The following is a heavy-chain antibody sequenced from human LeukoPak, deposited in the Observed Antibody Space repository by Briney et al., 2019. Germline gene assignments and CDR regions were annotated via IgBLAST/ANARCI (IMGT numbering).Heavy chain of an antibody. V-gene: IGHV1-69*05. CDR1: GGTFSSYA. CDR2: IIPIFGTA. J-gene: IGHJ6*03. CDR3: AVDDSSGYRRPGDYYYYYMDV. Sequence: SVKVSCKASGGTFSSYAISWVRQAPGQGLEWMGGIIPIFGTANYAQKFQGRVTITTDESTSTAYMELSSLRSEDTAVYYCAVDDSSGYRRPGDYYYYYMDVRGKGTTVTVSS. D-gene: IGHD3-22*01.